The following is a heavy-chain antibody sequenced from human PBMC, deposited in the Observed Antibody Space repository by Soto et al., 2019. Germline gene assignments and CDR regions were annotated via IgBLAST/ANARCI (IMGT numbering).Heavy chain of an antibody. CDR3: AKPRGTIFGVVIDY. V-gene: IGHV3-23*01. CDR2: ISGSGGST. J-gene: IGHJ4*02. D-gene: IGHD3-3*01. CDR1: GGSIHSYY. Sequence: PSETLSLTCTVSGGSIHSYYWSWIRQPPGKGLEWVSAISGSGGSTYYADSVKGRFTISRDNSKNTLYLQMNSLRAEDTAVYYCAKPRGTIFGVVIDYWGQGTLVTVSS.